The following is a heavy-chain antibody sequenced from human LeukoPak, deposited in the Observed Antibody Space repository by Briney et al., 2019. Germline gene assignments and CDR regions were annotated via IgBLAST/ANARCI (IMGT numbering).Heavy chain of an antibody. D-gene: IGHD3-9*01. V-gene: IGHV3-30*02. J-gene: IGHJ4*02. CDR2: TRYDGSNK. CDR3: ANINFDYLDNY. CDR1: GFTLSTYD. Sequence: GGSLRLSCAASGFTLSTYDMHWVRQAPGKGLEWVAFTRYDGSNKYYADSVKGRFTDSRDNSKNTLYLQMNSLRAEDTAVYYCANINFDYLDNYWGQGTLVTVSS.